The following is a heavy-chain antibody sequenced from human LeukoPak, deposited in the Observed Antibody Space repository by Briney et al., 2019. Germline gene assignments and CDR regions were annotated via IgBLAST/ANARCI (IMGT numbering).Heavy chain of an antibody. CDR3: ARDRQDGSGYYWYFDL. J-gene: IGHJ2*01. V-gene: IGHV4-59*01. CDR1: GGSISNYY. CDR2: IYYTGST. Sequence: PSETLSLTCTVSGGSISNYYWSWIRQPPGKGLEWIGYIYYTGSTNYNPSLKSRVTISVDTSKNQFSLKLSSVTAADTAVYYCARDRQDGSGYYWYFDLWGRGTLSPSPQ. D-gene: IGHD3-22*01.